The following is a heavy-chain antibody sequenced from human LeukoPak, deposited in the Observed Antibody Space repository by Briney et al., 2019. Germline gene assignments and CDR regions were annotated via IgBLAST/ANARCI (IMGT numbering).Heavy chain of an antibody. J-gene: IGHJ4*02. Sequence: GGSLRLSCAASGFTFSSYWIHWVRQVPGKGLVWVARIKDGGTTTDYADSVKGRFTISRDDAKNTLYLQMKSLRAEDTAVYYCTTIRPGYWGQGTLVTVSP. V-gene: IGHV3-74*01. CDR2: IKDGGTTT. CDR3: TTIRPGY. D-gene: IGHD5-12*01. CDR1: GFTFSSYW.